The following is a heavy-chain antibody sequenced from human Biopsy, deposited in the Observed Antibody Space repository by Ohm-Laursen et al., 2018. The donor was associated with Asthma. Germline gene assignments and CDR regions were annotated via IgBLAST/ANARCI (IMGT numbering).Heavy chain of an antibody. CDR1: GFTFGDYC. CDR3: ARTFHFWSPYHAEHYQL. CDR2: IKHDGSEK. J-gene: IGHJ1*01. V-gene: IGHV3-7*01. Sequence: SLRLSCTAPGFTFGDYCMSWVRQVPGQGLEWVANIKHDGSEKNHVDSLKGRFTISRDNAKNLLFLQMNSLGAEDTAVYYCARTFHFWSPYHAEHYQLWGQGTLVTVSS. D-gene: IGHD3-3*01.